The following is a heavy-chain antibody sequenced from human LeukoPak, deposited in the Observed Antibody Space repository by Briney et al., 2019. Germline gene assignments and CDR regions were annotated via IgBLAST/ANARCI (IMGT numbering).Heavy chain of an antibody. CDR1: EVTFRNYA. J-gene: IGHJ4*02. D-gene: IGHD4-11*01. CDR3: ARSGGLQKFDY. Sequence: GGSLRLSCAASEVTFRNYAVHWVRQAPGKGLQWVAVISYDGNTLHYADSVKGRFIISRDTSKNTLYLQMNSLRAEDTAVYYCARSGGLQKFDYWGQGTLVTVSS. CDR2: ISYDGNTL. V-gene: IGHV3-30-3*01.